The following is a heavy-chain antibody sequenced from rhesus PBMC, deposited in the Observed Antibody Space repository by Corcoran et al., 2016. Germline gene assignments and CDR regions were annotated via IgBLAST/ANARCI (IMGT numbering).Heavy chain of an antibody. CDR1: GGSISSNY. CDR2: ISGSGGTT. V-gene: IGHV4-173*01. D-gene: IGHD6-43*01. CDR3: ARDRSSSYEAAFDF. Sequence: QLQLQESGPGLVKPSETLSLTCAVSGGSISSNYWSWIRQPPGQGLEWVGRISGSGGTTDYNPSLKSRVTISTDTSKNHFFLRLSFVTAANTAVYYCARDRSSSYEAAFDFWGQGLRVIVSS. J-gene: IGHJ3*01.